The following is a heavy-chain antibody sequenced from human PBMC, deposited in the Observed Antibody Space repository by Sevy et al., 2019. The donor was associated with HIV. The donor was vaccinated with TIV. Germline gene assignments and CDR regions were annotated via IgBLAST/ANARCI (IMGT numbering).Heavy chain of an antibody. J-gene: IGHJ4*02. CDR1: GYTFTGQY. Sequence: ASVKVSCKASGYTFTGQYIHWVRQAPGQGLEWMGWINPNSGDTKYAQEFKGRVTMTRDTSISTAYMELSGLKSEETAVYYCSRDLRLRGYSYGCFDYWGQGTLVTVSS. V-gene: IGHV1-2*02. CDR3: SRDLRLRGYSYGCFDY. CDR2: INPNSGDT. D-gene: IGHD5-18*01.